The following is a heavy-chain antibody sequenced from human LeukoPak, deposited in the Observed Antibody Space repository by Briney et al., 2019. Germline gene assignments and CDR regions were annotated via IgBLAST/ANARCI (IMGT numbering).Heavy chain of an antibody. D-gene: IGHD1-26*01. J-gene: IGHJ4*02. Sequence: APVKVSCKASGGTFSSYAISWVRQAPGQGLEWMGGIIPIFGTANYAQKFQGRVTITADKSTSTAYMELSSLRSEDTAVYYCARGDSGSYPFDYWGQGTLVTVSS. CDR3: ARGDSGSYPFDY. CDR1: GGTFSSYA. CDR2: IIPIFGTA. V-gene: IGHV1-69*06.